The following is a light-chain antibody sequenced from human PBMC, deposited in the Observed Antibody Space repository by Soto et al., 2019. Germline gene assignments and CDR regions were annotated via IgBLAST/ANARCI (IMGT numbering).Light chain of an antibody. J-gene: IGKJ3*01. CDR3: QQYNRWPFT. CDR1: QSVGRN. Sequence: EIVLTQSPGTLSLSPGESATLSCRASQSVGRNYLAWFQHKPDQAPRLLIYDASNRATGIPDRFSGSGSGTEFTLTISSLQSGDFAVYYCQQYNRWPFTFGPGTKVDIK. CDR2: DAS. V-gene: IGKV3-15*01.